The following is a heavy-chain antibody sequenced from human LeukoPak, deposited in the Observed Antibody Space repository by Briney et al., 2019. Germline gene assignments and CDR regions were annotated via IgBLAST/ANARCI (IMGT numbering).Heavy chain of an antibody. Sequence: GGSLRFSFAASGFIFSSFSLTWVGQGPGKGRVWVLSISPTSIYIYDADSMKGRYTICRDNVKNSLYLQINSPRAEDTAVYYCAREQTYYFSGGYYNVFDYWGQGTLVTVSS. CDR2: ISPTSIYI. V-gene: IGHV3-21*01. CDR1: GFIFSSFS. J-gene: IGHJ4*01. CDR3: AREQTYYFSGGYYNVFDY. D-gene: IGHD3-10*01.